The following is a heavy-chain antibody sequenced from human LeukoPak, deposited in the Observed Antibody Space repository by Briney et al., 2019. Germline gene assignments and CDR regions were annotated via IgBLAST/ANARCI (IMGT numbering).Heavy chain of an antibody. CDR3: ARGYCSSTNCYGFFWY. Sequence: QPGGSLRLSCAASGFTFSSYEMNWVRQAPGKGLEWVSYISSSGSTIYYADSVKGRFTISRDNAKNSLYLQMNSLRAEDTAVYYCARGYCSSTNCYGFFWYWGQGTLVTVSS. V-gene: IGHV3-48*03. CDR2: ISSSGSTI. CDR1: GFTFSSYE. D-gene: IGHD2-2*01. J-gene: IGHJ4*02.